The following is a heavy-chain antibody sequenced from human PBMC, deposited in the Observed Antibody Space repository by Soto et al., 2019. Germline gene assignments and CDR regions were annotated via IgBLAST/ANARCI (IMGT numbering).Heavy chain of an antibody. CDR3: AKVPYTTILSPYFDY. V-gene: IGHV3-23*01. CDR2: ISGSGGST. J-gene: IGHJ4*02. Sequence: GSLRLSCAASGFTFSSYAMSWVRQAPGKGLEWVSAISGSGGSTYYVDSVKGRFTISRDNSKNTLYLQMNSLRAEDTAVYYCAKVPYTTILSPYFDYWGQGTLVTVSS. D-gene: IGHD5-12*01. CDR1: GFTFSSYA.